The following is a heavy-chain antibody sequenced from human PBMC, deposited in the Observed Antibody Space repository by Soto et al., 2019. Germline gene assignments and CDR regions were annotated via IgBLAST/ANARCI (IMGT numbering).Heavy chain of an antibody. V-gene: IGHV3-33*01. J-gene: IGHJ6*02. CDR2: IWYDGSNK. CDR1: GFTFSSYG. CDR3: ARDRREGSSRLRGLLKLVSFYYGMDV. D-gene: IGHD6-13*01. Sequence: GGSLRLSCAASGFTFSSYGMHWVRQAPGKGLEWVAVIWYDGSNKYYADSLKGRFTISRDNSKNTLYLQMNSLRAEDTAVYYCARDRREGSSRLRGLLKLVSFYYGMDVWGQGTTVTVSS.